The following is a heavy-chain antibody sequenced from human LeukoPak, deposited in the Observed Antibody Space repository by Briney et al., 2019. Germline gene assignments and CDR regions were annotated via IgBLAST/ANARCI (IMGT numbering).Heavy chain of an antibody. Sequence: GGSLRLSCAASGFTFSSYGMHWVRQAPGKGLEWVSAISGSGGSTYYADSVKGRFTISRDNSKNTLYLQMNSLRAEDTAVYYCAKAQDYDFWSGYYRGRTDYWGQGTLVTVSS. CDR3: AKAQDYDFWSGYYRGRTDY. CDR2: ISGSGGST. V-gene: IGHV3-23*01. CDR1: GFTFSSYG. D-gene: IGHD3-3*01. J-gene: IGHJ4*02.